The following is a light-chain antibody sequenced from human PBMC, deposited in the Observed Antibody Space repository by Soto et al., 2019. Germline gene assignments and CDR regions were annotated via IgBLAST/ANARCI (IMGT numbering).Light chain of an antibody. Sequence: EIVLTQSPGTLSLSPGERATLSCRASQSVSSSYLAWYQQKPGQAPRLLIYGASSRATRIPDRFSGSGSGTDVTLTISRLEPEDFAVYYCQQYGSSPPGITFGQGTRLEIK. J-gene: IGKJ5*01. CDR1: QSVSSSY. V-gene: IGKV3-20*01. CDR3: QQYGSSPPGIT. CDR2: GAS.